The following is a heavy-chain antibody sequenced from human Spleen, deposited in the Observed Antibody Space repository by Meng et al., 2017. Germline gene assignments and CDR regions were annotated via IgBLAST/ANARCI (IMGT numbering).Heavy chain of an antibody. CDR3: ARDDGGYSYGYDYYYGMDV. D-gene: IGHD5-18*01. V-gene: IGHV3-21*01. Sequence: GESLKISCAASGFTVSSNYMSWVRQAPGKGLEWVSSISSSSSYIYYADSVKGRFTISRDNAKNSLYLQMNSLRAEDTAVYYCARDDGGYSYGYDYYYGMDVWGQGTTVTVSS. J-gene: IGHJ6*02. CDR1: GFTVSSNY. CDR2: ISSSSSYI.